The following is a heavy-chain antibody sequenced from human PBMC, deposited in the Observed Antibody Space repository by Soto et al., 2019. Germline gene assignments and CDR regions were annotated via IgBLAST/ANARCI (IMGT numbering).Heavy chain of an antibody. CDR1: GFTFSSYG. V-gene: IGHV3-33*01. D-gene: IGHD3-10*01. J-gene: IGHJ4*02. CDR2: IWYDGSNK. CDR3: ARDGTGWFGELLGSDY. Sequence: GGSLRLSCAASGFTFSSYGMHWVRQAPGKGLEWVAVIWYDGSNKYYADSVKGRFTISRDNSKNTLYLQMNSLRAEDTAVYYCARDGTGWFGELLGSDYWGQGTLVTVSS.